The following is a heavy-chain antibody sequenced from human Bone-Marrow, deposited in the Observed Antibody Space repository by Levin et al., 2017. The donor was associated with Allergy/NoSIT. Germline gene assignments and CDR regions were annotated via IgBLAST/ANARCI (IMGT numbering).Heavy chain of an antibody. J-gene: IGHJ3*02. Sequence: GGSLRLSCKASGYSFTDYSVHWVRQAPGQGLEWMGRINPNSGGTNFAQKFQGRVTMTRDTSITTVYIELSRLRSDDTAVYYCARDYDFWSGYYSWSFDIWGQGTMVTVSS. CDR2: INPNSGGT. CDR3: ARDYDFWSGYYSWSFDI. V-gene: IGHV1-2*06. CDR1: GYSFTDYS. D-gene: IGHD3-3*01.